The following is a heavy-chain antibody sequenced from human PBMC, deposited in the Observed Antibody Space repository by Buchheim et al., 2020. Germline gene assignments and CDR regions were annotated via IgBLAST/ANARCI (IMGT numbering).Heavy chain of an antibody. J-gene: IGHJ4*02. CDR1: GFTFSSYG. D-gene: IGHD6-13*01. V-gene: IGHV3-30*02. CDR2: IWYDGSNK. Sequence: VQLVESGGGLVQPGGSLRLSCAASGFTFSSYGMHWVRQAPGKGPEWVAIIWYDGSNKYYADSVKGRFTISRDNSKDTLYLQMNSLRAEDTAVYYCAKDRYSTSRYFDYWGQGTL. CDR3: AKDRYSTSRYFDY.